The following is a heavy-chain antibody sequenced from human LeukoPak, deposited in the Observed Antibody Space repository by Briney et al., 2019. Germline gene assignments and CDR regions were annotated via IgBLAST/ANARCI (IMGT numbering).Heavy chain of an antibody. CDR2: ISDGGRRK. V-gene: IGHV3-30*18. CDR3: AKRPSDYGDYVSYFGY. J-gene: IGHJ4*02. Sequence: PGGALLLSCAASGFSFISYGMHWVRQGPGKGLEGVGVISDGGRRKDYADSVKGRFTISRDNSKDTLYLQMNSLRAEDTAVYYCAKRPSDYGDYVSYFGYWGQGTLVSVSS. D-gene: IGHD4-17*01. CDR1: GFSFISYG.